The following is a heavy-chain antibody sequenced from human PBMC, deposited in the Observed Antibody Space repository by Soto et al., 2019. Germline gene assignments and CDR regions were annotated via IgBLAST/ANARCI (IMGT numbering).Heavy chain of an antibody. J-gene: IGHJ4*02. CDR3: AAQEGGMVRGVIRY. D-gene: IGHD3-10*01. CDR2: ISGSGGST. Sequence: GGSLRLSCAASGFTFSSYAMSWVRQAPGKGLEWVSAISGSGGSTYYADSVKGRFTISRDNSKNTLYLQMNSLRAEDTAVYYCAAQEGGMVRGVIRYWGQGTLVTVSS. V-gene: IGHV3-23*01. CDR1: GFTFSSYA.